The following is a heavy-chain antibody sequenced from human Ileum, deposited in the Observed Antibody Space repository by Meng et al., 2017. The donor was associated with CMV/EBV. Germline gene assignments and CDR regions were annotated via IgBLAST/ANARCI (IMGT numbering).Heavy chain of an antibody. CDR2: IYYTVTS. CDR3: ARGRYCSSTSCFPFEH. V-gene: IGHV4-59*02. CDR1: GDSVSSSY. D-gene: IGHD2-2*01. Sequence: SQTLSLTCNVSGDSVSSSYWHWIRPSPGKGLEWIGYIYYTVTSNYNPSLKSRATLSVDTSKYQISLRLTSVTAADTAVYYCARGRYCSSTSCFPFEHWGQGALVTVSS. J-gene: IGHJ4*02.